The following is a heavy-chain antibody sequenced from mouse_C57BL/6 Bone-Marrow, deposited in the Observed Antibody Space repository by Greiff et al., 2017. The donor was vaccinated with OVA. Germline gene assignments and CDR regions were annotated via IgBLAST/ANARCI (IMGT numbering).Heavy chain of an antibody. D-gene: IGHD2-2*01. CDR1: GYAFSSSW. Sequence: VQLVESGPELVKPGASVKISCKASGYAFSSSWMNWVKQRPGKGLEWIGRIYPGDGDTNYNGKFKGKATLTADKSSSTAYMQLSSLTSEDSAVYFCARRRWLGLAYWGQGTLVTVSA. CDR3: ARRRWLGLAY. V-gene: IGHV1-82*01. J-gene: IGHJ3*01. CDR2: IYPGDGDT.